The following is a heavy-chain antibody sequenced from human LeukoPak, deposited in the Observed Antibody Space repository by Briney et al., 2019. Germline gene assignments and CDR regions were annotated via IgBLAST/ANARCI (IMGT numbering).Heavy chain of an antibody. Sequence: GGSLRLSCAASGFTFFRFSMHWVRKAPGKGLEWLSHISSSGSSMYYADSVKGRFTISRDNAENSLYLQMNSLRAEDTAVYYCARDCGGGSCYGPYDAFDIWGQGTMVTVSS. CDR1: GFTFFRFS. CDR3: ARDCGGGSCYGPYDAFDI. D-gene: IGHD2-15*01. V-gene: IGHV3-48*01. J-gene: IGHJ3*02. CDR2: ISSSGSSM.